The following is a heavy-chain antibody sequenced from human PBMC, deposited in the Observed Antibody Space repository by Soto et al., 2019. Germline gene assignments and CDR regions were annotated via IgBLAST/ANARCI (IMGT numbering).Heavy chain of an antibody. CDR2: ISSSGSTI. Sequence: PGGSLRLACAASGFTFSDYYVSWIRQTTGKGLEWDSYISSSGSTIYYADSVKGRFTISRDNAKNSLYLQMNSLRAEDTAVYYCARDSRNYGSGSYLGYWGQGTLVTVSS. CDR3: ARDSRNYGSGSYLGY. CDR1: GFTFSDYY. D-gene: IGHD3-10*01. J-gene: IGHJ4*02. V-gene: IGHV3-11*01.